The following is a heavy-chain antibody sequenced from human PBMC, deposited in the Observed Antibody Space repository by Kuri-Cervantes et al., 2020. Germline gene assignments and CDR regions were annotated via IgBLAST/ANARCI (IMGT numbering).Heavy chain of an antibody. J-gene: IGHJ2*01. CDR1: GFTFSSYG. CDR2: ISYDGSNK. V-gene: IGHV3-30*03. Sequence: GGSLRLSCAASGFTFSSYGMHWVRQAPGKGLEWVAVISYDGSNKYYADSVKGRFTISRDNSKNTLYLQMNSLRAEDTAVYYCARDGLNWYFDIWGRGTLVTDSS. CDR3: ARDGLNWYFDI. D-gene: IGHD5/OR15-5a*01.